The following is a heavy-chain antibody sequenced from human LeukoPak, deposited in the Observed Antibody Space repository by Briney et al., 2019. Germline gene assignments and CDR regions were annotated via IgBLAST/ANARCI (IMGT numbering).Heavy chain of an antibody. V-gene: IGHV3-30*03. CDR3: ARGFRIVRY. D-gene: IGHD2-21*01. CDR2: IAYDGTNK. Sequence: GGSLRLSCAASGFTFSRYGMHWVRQAPGKGLEWVSVIAYDGTNKHYADSVKGRFTISRDNSKNTLFLQMNTLTAEDTAIYYCARGFRIVRYWGQGTLVTVSS. J-gene: IGHJ4*02. CDR1: GFTFSRYG.